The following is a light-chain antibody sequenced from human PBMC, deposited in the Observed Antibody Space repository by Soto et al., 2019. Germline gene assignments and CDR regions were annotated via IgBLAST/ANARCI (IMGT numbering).Light chain of an antibody. CDR3: SSHTSSSIS. Sequence: QSALTQPASVSGSPGQSITISCTGTSSDVGGYNYVSWYQQHPGKAPKLMIYDVSNRPSGVSNRFSGSKSGNTASLTISGLQAEDEADYYCSSHTSSSISFGGGTKVTVL. J-gene: IGLJ2*01. CDR1: SSDVGGYNY. CDR2: DVS. V-gene: IGLV2-14*01.